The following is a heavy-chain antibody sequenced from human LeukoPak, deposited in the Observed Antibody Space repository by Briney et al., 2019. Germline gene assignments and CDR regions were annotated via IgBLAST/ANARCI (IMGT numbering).Heavy chain of an antibody. J-gene: IGHJ4*02. CDR1: GFPFSRAW. D-gene: IGHD4/OR15-4a*01. CDR3: ATDDDYGVYRAFDY. CDR2: IKSKTNGGTT. V-gene: IGHV3-15*01. Sequence: GGSLRLSCAVSGFPFSRAWMSWVRQAPGTGLEWVGRIKSKTNGGTTDYAAPVKGRFTISRDDSKNTVYLQMNSLKNEDTAVYYCATDDDYGVYRAFDYWGQGTLVTVSS.